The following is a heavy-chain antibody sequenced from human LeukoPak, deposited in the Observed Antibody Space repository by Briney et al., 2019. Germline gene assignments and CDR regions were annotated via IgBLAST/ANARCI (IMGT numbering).Heavy chain of an antibody. CDR2: FDPEDGET. J-gene: IGHJ6*04. Sequence: ASVKVSCKVSGYTLTELPMHWVRQGIGKGLEWMGGFDPEDGETMYAEKFQGRVAMTEDTSTDTAYMELSSLRSEDTAVYYCARGPPTELPAAMPSGYYYGMDVWGKGTTVTVSS. V-gene: IGHV1-24*01. CDR1: GYTLTELP. CDR3: ARGPPTELPAAMPSGYYYGMDV. D-gene: IGHD2-2*01.